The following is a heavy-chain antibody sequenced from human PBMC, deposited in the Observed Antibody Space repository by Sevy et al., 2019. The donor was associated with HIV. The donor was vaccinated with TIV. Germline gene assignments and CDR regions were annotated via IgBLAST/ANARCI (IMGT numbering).Heavy chain of an antibody. V-gene: IGHV1-2*02. D-gene: IGHD5-18*01. CDR3: ARVRRVTTVYYYYGMDV. Sequence: ASVKVSCKASGYSFTDYYMHWVRQAPGQGLEWMALINPKNDVTNNAQKFQGRVTMTRDTSTSTVYMELTRLRSDDTAVYYCARVRRVTTVYYYYGMDVWGQGTTVTVSS. J-gene: IGHJ6*02. CDR2: INPKNDVT. CDR1: GYSFTDYY.